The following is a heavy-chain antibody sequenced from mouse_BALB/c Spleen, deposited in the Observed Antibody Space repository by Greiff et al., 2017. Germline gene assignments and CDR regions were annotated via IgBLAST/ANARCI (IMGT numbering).Heavy chain of an antibody. CDR1: GYSITSGYY. D-gene: IGHD1-2*01. CDR3: AREDDYGHYAMDD. CDR2: ISYDGSN. J-gene: IGHJ4*01. V-gene: IGHV3-6*02. Sequence: EVQRVESGPGLVKPSQSLSLTCSVTGYSITSGYYWNWLRQFPGNKLEWLGYISYDGSNNYNPSLKNRISITRDTSKNQFFLKLNSVTTEDTATYYCAREDDYGHYAMDDWGQGTSGTVAS.